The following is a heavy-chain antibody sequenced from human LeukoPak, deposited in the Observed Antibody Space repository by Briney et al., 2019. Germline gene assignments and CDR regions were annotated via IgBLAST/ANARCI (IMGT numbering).Heavy chain of an antibody. CDR2: IKQDGSEK. V-gene: IGHV3-7*03. CDR1: EFTFSIYW. CDR3: AKWSGLVRYYYYMDV. J-gene: IGHJ6*03. Sequence: GGSLRLSCAASEFTFSIYWMSWVRQAPGKGLEWVANIKQDGSEKYYVDSVKGRFTISRDNSKNTLYLQMNSLRAEDTAVYYCAKWSGLVRYYYYMDVWGKGTTVTVSS. D-gene: IGHD6-6*01.